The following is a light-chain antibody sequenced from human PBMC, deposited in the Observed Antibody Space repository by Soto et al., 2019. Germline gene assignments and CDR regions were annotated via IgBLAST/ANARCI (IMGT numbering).Light chain of an antibody. Sequence: QSALTQPASVSGSPGQSITISCTGTSSDVGAYNHVSWYQQHPGKVPKVVIYEVNNRPSGVSNRFSASKSGNTASLTISGLRAEDEATYYCSSFTNSGTWVFGGGTKLTVL. CDR3: SSFTNSGTWV. V-gene: IGLV2-14*03. J-gene: IGLJ3*02. CDR1: SSDVGAYNH. CDR2: EVN.